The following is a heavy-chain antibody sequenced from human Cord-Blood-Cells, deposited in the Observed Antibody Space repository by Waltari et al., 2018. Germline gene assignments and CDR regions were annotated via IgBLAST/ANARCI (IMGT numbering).Heavy chain of an antibody. V-gene: IGHV1-69*06. CDR3: ARDRTVASYDCGYGMDV. D-gene: IGHD4-17*01. J-gene: IGHJ6*02. CDR2: IIPIYGTE. CDR1: GGTLSIYA. Sequence: QVQLVQSGAEVKKPGSSVKVYCKASGGTLSIYAISWVRQAHGQGLEWMGGIIPIYGTENDASRFQGRVTITADKSTSTAYMAVRSLRSEDTDVYYCARDRTVASYDCGYGMDVWGQGTTVPVSS.